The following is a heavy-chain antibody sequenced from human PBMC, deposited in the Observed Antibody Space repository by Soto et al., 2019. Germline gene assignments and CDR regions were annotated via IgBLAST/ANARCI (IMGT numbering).Heavy chain of an antibody. D-gene: IGHD3-10*01. CDR2: IYYSGST. CDR3: ARHRGYYGSGTVYYGMDV. Sequence: PSETLSLTCTVSGGSISSSSYYWGWIRQPPGKGLEWIGSIYYSGSTYYNPSLKSRVTISVDTSKNQFSLKLSSVTAADTAVYYCARHRGYYGSGTVYYGMDVWGQGTTVTVSS. V-gene: IGHV4-39*01. J-gene: IGHJ6*02. CDR1: GGSISSSSYY.